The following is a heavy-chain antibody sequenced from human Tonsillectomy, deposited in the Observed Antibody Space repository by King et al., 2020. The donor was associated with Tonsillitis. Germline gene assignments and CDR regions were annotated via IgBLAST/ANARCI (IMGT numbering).Heavy chain of an antibody. CDR3: ATGKYDFWSGHSAYNAFDI. Sequence: VQLVESGAEVKKPGASVKVSCKASGYTFTSYYMHWVRQAPGQGLEWMGIINPSGGSTSYAQKFQGRVTMTRDTSTSTVYMELSSLRSEDTAVYYCATGKYDFWSGHSAYNAFDIWGQGTMVTVSS. V-gene: IGHV1-46*03. CDR1: GYTFTSYY. D-gene: IGHD3-3*01. CDR2: INPSGGST. J-gene: IGHJ3*02.